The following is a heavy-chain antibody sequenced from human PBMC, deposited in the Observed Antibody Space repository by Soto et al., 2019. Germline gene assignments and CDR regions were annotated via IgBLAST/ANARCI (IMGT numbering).Heavy chain of an antibody. D-gene: IGHD6-19*01. Sequence: QLQLQESGPGLVKPSETLSLTCTVSGGSISSSSYYWGWIRQPPGKGLEWIGSIYYNGSTYYNPSLKSRVTISVDTSKNQFSLKLSSVTAADTAVYYCLGVAVAGTIDYWGQGTLVTVSS. CDR2: IYYNGST. J-gene: IGHJ4*02. CDR3: LGVAVAGTIDY. CDR1: GGSISSSSYY. V-gene: IGHV4-39*01.